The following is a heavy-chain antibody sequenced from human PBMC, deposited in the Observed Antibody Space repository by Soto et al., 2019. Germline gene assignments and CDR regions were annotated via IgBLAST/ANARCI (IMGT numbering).Heavy chain of an antibody. CDR2: SSATGAGT. CDR3: AKDRRAGGNYGFYSDF. J-gene: IGHJ4*02. V-gene: IGHV3-23*01. D-gene: IGHD1-7*01. CDR1: GVTFSSYG. Sequence: GGSLRLSCAASGVTFSSYGMTWVRQAPGKGLEWVSFSSATGAGTYYADSVKGRFTISRDNSKNTLYLQMTSLRADDTAVYYCAKDRRAGGNYGFYSDFWGQGVLVTVSS.